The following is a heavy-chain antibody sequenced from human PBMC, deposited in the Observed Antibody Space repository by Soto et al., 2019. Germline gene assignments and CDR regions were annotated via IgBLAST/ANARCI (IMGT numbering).Heavy chain of an antibody. CDR1: GFVISTYS. J-gene: IGHJ4*02. V-gene: IGHV3-48*02. CDR3: ARPAGRVDHFDY. D-gene: IGHD2-15*01. Sequence: EVQLVESEGGLVQPGGSLRLSCAASGFVISTYSMNWVRQAPGKGLEWVSYISSSSSTIYYADSVQGRFTISRDNAKNSLYLQVNSLRDEDTAVYSCARPAGRVDHFDYWGQGTLITVSS. CDR2: ISSSSSTI.